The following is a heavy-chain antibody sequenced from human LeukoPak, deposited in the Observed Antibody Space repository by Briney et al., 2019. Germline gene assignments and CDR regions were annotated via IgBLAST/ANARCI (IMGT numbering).Heavy chain of an antibody. CDR2: IYYSGST. D-gene: IGHD3-22*01. J-gene: IGHJ3*02. CDR3: AGLTYYYDSSGYYPPDAFDI. CDR1: GGSISSSSYY. Sequence: SETLSLTCTVSGGSISSSSYYWGWIRQPPGKGLEWIGSIYYSGSTYYNPSLKSRVTISVDTSKNQFSLKLSSVTAADTAVYYCAGLTYYYDSSGYYPPDAFDIWGQGTMVTVSS. V-gene: IGHV4-39*01.